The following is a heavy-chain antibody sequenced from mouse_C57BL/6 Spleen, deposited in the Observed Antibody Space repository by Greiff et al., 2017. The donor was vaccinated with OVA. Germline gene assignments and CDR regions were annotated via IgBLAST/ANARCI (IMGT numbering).Heavy chain of an antibody. CDR2: IYPRDGST. CDR1: GYTFTSYD. J-gene: IGHJ4*01. Sequence: VQLKQSGPELVKPGASVKLSCKASGYTFTSYDMNWVKQRPGQGLEWIGWIYPRDGSTKYNEKFKGKATLTVDTSSSTAYMELHSLTSEDSVVYVGARNYYGSYYDMDYWGQGTSVTVSS. D-gene: IGHD1-1*01. V-gene: IGHV1-85*01. CDR3: ARNYYGSYYDMDY.